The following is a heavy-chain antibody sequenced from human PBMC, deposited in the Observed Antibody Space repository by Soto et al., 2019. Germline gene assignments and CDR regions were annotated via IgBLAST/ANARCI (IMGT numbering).Heavy chain of an antibody. J-gene: IGHJ6*03. Sequence: GGSLRLSCAASGFTFTNYAMSWVRQAPGKGLEWISAISGGGGSTYYADSVKGRFTISRDNSKNTLFLQMNSLRAEDTAIYYCAKGVFFYYGSGSKGAYYYCMDVWGKGTTVTVSS. D-gene: IGHD3-10*01. V-gene: IGHV3-23*01. CDR2: ISGGGGST. CDR1: GFTFTNYA. CDR3: AKGVFFYYGSGSKGAYYYCMDV.